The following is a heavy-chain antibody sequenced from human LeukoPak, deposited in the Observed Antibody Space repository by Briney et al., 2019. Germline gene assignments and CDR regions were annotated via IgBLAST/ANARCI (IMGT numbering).Heavy chain of an antibody. CDR1: GFTFSSYG. Sequence: QPGGSLRLSCAASGFTFSSYGMHWVRQAPGKGLEWVAFIRYDGSNKYYADSVKGRFTISRDNSKNTLYLQMNSLRAEDTAVHYCAKELQTYDFWSGSVDYWGQGTLVTVSS. J-gene: IGHJ4*02. CDR2: IRYDGSNK. CDR3: AKELQTYDFWSGSVDY. V-gene: IGHV3-30*02. D-gene: IGHD3-3*01.